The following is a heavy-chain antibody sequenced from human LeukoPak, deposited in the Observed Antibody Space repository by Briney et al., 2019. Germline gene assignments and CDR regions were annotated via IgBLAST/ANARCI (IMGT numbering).Heavy chain of an antibody. CDR1: GFTFSSYA. J-gene: IGHJ5*02. V-gene: IGHV3-23*01. CDR3: AKDRGYSYGFLFDP. D-gene: IGHD5-18*01. CDR2: ISGSGGST. Sequence: GGSLRLSCAVSGFTFSSYAMGWVRQAPGKGLEWVSAISGSGGSTYYADSVKGRFTISRDNSKNTLYLQMNSLRAEDTAVYYCAKDRGYSYGFLFDPWGQGTLVTVSS.